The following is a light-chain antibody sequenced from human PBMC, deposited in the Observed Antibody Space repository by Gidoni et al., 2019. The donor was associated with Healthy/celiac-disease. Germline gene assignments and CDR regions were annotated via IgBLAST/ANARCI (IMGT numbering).Light chain of an antibody. J-gene: IGKJ4*01. V-gene: IGKV1-39*01. CDR3: QQSYSTPL. Sequence: DIQMTQSPSSLSASVGDRVTITCRARQSISSYLNWYQQKPGKPPKLLIYAASSLQSGVPSRFSGSGSGTDFTLTISSLQPEDFATYYCQQSYSTPLFGGGTKVEIK. CDR2: AAS. CDR1: QSISSY.